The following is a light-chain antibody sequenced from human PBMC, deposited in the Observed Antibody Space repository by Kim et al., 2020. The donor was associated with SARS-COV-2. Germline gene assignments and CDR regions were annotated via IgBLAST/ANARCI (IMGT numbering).Light chain of an antibody. CDR3: NSRDSSGNFVV. Sequence: LGPTVRITCPGDSLRSYYASWYQQKPGQAPVLVIYGKNNRPSGIPDRFSGSSSGNTASLTITGAQAEDEADYYCNSRDSSGNFVVFGGGTQLTVL. CDR1: SLRSYY. CDR2: GKN. J-gene: IGLJ2*01. V-gene: IGLV3-19*01.